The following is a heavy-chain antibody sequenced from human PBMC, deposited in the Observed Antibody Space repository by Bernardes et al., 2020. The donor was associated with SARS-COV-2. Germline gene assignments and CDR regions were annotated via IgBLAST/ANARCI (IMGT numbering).Heavy chain of an antibody. Sequence: SEPLSLTCAVSGGSISNNNWWSCVRQSPGRGLEWLGEVFHDGITNFNPSLRSRVAISIDKSKNQFSLSLLSVTAADTAIYLCSRNFRQKFAYWGQGTPVTVS. V-gene: IGHV4-4*02. CDR2: VFHDGIT. CDR3: SRNFRQKFAY. CDR1: GGSISNNNW. J-gene: IGHJ4*02. D-gene: IGHD3-3*01.